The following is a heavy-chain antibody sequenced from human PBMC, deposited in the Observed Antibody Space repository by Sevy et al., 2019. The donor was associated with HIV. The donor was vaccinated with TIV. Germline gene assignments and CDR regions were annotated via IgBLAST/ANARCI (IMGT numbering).Heavy chain of an antibody. J-gene: IGHJ4*02. V-gene: IGHV3-7*01. D-gene: IGHD6-13*01. Sequence: GGSLRLSCAASGFTLDAYWMHWVRQAPGKGLEGLANINQDGSKKYYAASVKGRFTISRDNAKNLVYLQMNSMGPEDTGLYYCARAIAAAAGFWGQGTLVTVSS. CDR3: ARAIAAAAGF. CDR1: GFTLDAYW. CDR2: INQDGSKK.